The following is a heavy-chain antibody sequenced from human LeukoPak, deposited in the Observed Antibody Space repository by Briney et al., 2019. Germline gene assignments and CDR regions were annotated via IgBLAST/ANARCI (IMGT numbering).Heavy chain of an antibody. V-gene: IGHV3-30-3*01. Sequence: LRLSXAXSGXTFSSYAMHWVRQAPGKGLEGGAVISYDGSNKYYADSVKGRFTISRDNSKNTLYLQMNSLRAEDTAVYYCARDYYDSSAFDYWGQGTLVTVSS. CDR2: ISYDGSNK. J-gene: IGHJ4*02. CDR1: GXTFSSYA. D-gene: IGHD3-22*01. CDR3: ARDYYDSSAFDY.